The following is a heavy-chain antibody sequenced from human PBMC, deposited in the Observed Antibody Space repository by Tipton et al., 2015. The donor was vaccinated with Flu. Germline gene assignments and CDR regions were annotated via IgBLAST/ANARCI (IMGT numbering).Heavy chain of an antibody. CDR1: GYSFTSYW. CDR2: IYPGDSDT. D-gene: IGHD4-11*01. J-gene: IGHJ6*03. V-gene: IGHV5-51*01. CDR3: ARGGGDYSNFVWYYYMDV. Sequence: QSGPEVKKPGESLKISCKGSGYSFTSYWIGWVRQMPGKGLEWMGIIYPGDSDTRYSPSFQGQVTISADKSISTAYLQWSSLKASDTAMYYCARGGGDYSNFVWYYYMDVWGKGTTVTVSS.